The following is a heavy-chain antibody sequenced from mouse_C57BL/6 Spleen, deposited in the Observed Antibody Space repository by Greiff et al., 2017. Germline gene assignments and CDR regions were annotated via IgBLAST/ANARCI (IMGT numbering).Heavy chain of an antibody. CDR2: IYPRSGNT. CDR3: ARRCDGNYLDY. D-gene: IGHD2-3*01. CDR1: GYTFTSYG. V-gene: IGHV1-81*01. J-gene: IGHJ2*01. Sequence: QVQLQQSGAELARPGASVKLSCKASGYTFTSYGISWVKQRTGQGLEWIGEIYPRSGNTYYNEKFKGKAPLTADKSSSTAYMELRGLTSDDSAGYCCARRCDGNYLDYWGQGTTLTVSS.